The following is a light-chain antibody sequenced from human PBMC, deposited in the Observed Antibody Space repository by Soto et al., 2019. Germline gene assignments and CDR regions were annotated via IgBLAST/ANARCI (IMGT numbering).Light chain of an antibody. V-gene: IGKV1-27*01. CDR3: QKHNSAPLT. CDR2: AAT. CDR1: QGISHY. J-gene: IGKJ4*01. Sequence: DIQMTQSPSSLSASVGDRVSITCRASQGISHYLAWYQQKPGKVPKLLIHAATTLQSGVPSRFSGSGSGTEFTLTISSQQPEDVATYYCQKHNSAPLTFGGGTKVEIK.